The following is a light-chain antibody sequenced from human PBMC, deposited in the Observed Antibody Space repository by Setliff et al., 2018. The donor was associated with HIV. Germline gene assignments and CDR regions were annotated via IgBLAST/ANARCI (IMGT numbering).Light chain of an antibody. CDR3: CSNTGSNTYV. CDR2: QAT. V-gene: IGLV2-23*01. J-gene: IGLJ1*01. Sequence: QSALAQPASVSGSPGQSITISCTGTSGDVGRYNLVSWYQQYPGKAPKLMIYQATKRPSGVSNRFSGSKSGNTASLTISGPQAEDEADYYCCSNTGSNTYVFGSGTKVTVL. CDR1: SGDVGRYNL.